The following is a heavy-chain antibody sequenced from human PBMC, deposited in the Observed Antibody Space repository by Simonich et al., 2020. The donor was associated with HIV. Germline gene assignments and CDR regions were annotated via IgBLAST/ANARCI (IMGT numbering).Heavy chain of an antibody. J-gene: IGHJ4*02. CDR1: GFNFSNYS. CDR3: ARSPNIAAAVVYFDY. CDR2: IWYDGSKS. D-gene: IGHD6-13*01. V-gene: IGHV3-33*01. Sequence: QVQLVGSGGGVVQPGSSLRLSCGVSGFNFSNYSMHWVRQAPGKGLGWVGVIWYDGSKSYYADSGKGRFTISRDKSRNTLYLQMNSLTAEDTAVYYCARSPNIAAAVVYFDYWGQGTLVTVSS.